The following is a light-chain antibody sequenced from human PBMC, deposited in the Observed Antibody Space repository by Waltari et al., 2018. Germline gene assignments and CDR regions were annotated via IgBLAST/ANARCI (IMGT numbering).Light chain of an antibody. J-gene: IGKJ1*01. CDR2: DAS. Sequence: IQMTQSPSSLSASVGDRITITCRDSQGISIALAWYQQKPGESPKFLIYDASSLQSGVPSRFSGSASGTDFTLTITSLQPEDFATYYCQKYNSAPWTFGQGTRVEIK. CDR1: QGISIA. V-gene: IGKV1-13*02. CDR3: QKYNSAPWT.